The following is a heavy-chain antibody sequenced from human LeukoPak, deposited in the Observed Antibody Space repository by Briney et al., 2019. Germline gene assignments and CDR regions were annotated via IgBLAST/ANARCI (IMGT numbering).Heavy chain of an antibody. CDR1: GFTDSGLTFTSDW. Sequence: GGSLRLSCAGSGFTDSGLTFTSDWMSWVRQPPGKGLEWVANINQDTLKKYYLDSVKGRFTISRDHAKNSVYLQMNSLRAEDTAVYCCASSPNWNEAEFYFEHWGRGTQVIVSS. CDR3: ASSPNWNEAEFYFEH. CDR2: INQDTLKK. V-gene: IGHV3-7*01. J-gene: IGHJ4*02. D-gene: IGHD1-1*01.